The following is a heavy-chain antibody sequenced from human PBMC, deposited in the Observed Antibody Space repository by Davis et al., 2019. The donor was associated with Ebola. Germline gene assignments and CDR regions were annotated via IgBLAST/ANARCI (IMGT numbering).Heavy chain of an antibody. CDR1: GFTFSGSA. D-gene: IGHD4-17*01. Sequence: PGGSLRLSCAASGFTFSGSAMHRVRQASGKGLEWVGRIRSKANSYATAYAASVKGSFTISRDDSKNTAYLQMNSLKTEDTAVYYCTRQGYGDYIYAFDIWGQGTMVTVSS. CDR3: TRQGYGDYIYAFDI. V-gene: IGHV3-73*01. CDR2: IRSKANSYAT. J-gene: IGHJ3*02.